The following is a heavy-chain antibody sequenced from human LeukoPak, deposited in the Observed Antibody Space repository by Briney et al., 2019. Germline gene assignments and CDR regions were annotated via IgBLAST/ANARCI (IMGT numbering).Heavy chain of an antibody. CDR1: GGSISSGDYY. D-gene: IGHD3-3*01. Sequence: SETLSLTCTVSGGSISSGDYYWSWIRQPPGKGLEWIGYIYYSGSAYYNPSLKSRVTISVDTSKNQFSLKLSSVTAADTAVYYCARTSTYYDFWSGYRDFDYWGQGALVTVSS. CDR3: ARTSTYYDFWSGYRDFDY. CDR2: IYYSGSA. V-gene: IGHV4-30-4*08. J-gene: IGHJ4*02.